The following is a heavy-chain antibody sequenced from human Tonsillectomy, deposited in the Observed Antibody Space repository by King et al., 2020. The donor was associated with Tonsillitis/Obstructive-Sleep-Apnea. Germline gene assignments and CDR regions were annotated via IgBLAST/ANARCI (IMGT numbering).Heavy chain of an antibody. J-gene: IGHJ6*02. V-gene: IGHV4-59*01. Sequence: VQLQESGPGLVKPSETLSLTCTVSGGSISSYYWSWIRQPPGKGLEWIGYMYYSGSTNYNPSLESRVTISVGTSKNQFSLKLSSVTAADTAVYYCARGILNYYYGMDVWGQGTTVSVSS. CDR1: GGSISSYY. CDR3: ARGILNYYYGMDV. CDR2: MYYSGST. D-gene: IGHD2-21*01.